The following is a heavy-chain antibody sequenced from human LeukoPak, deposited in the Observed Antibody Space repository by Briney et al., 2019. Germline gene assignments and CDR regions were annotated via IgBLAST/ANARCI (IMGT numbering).Heavy chain of an antibody. CDR2: IYPGDSDT. D-gene: IGHD3-9*01. CDR1: GYSFTSYW. V-gene: IGHV5-51*01. Sequence: GESLKISCKGSGYSFTSYWIGWVRQLPGKVLEWMGIIYPGDSDTRYSPSFQGQVTISADKSISTAYLQWSSLKASDTAMYYCARPDYDILTGYSDYWGQGTLVTVSS. J-gene: IGHJ4*02. CDR3: ARPDYDILTGYSDY.